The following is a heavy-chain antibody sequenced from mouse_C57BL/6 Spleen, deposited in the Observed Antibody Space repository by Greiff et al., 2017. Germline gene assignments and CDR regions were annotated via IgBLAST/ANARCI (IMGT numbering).Heavy chain of an antibody. CDR2: IDPSDSYT. Sequence: QVQLQQPGAELVMPGASVKLSCKASGYTFTSYWMHWVKQRPGQGLEWIGEIDPSDSYTNYNQKFKGKSTVTVDKSSSTAYMQLSSLTSEDSAVYYCARKATMTLFDYWGQGTTLTVSS. V-gene: IGHV1-69*01. J-gene: IGHJ2*01. CDR1: GYTFTSYW. CDR3: ARKATMTLFDY. D-gene: IGHD2-4*01.